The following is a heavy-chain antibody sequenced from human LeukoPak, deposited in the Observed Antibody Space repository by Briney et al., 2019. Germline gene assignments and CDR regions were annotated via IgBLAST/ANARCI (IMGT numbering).Heavy chain of an antibody. Sequence: GESLNISCKGSGYSFTSYWIGWVRQMPGKGLEWIGIIYPGDSDTRYSPSFQGQVTISADKSISTAYLQWSSLKASDTAMYYCARREYSSSWYPFDYWGQGTLVTVSS. CDR1: GYSFTSYW. V-gene: IGHV5-51*01. CDR2: IYPGDSDT. D-gene: IGHD6-13*01. J-gene: IGHJ4*02. CDR3: ARREYSSSWYPFDY.